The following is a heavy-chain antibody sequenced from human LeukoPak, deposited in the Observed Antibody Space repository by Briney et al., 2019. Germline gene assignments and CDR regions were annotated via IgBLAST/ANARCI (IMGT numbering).Heavy chain of an antibody. CDR3: ARTPGIVVEGWFDV. V-gene: IGHV4-39*02. D-gene: IGHD2-2*01. Sequence: SETLSLTCTVSGGSIRSYYWGWIRQPPGKGLEWIGSISYSGSTYYNPSLKSRVTISADTPKNHFSLKLSSVTAADTAVYYCARTPGIVVEGWFDVWGQGTLVTVSS. CDR2: ISYSGST. J-gene: IGHJ5*02. CDR1: GGSIRSYY.